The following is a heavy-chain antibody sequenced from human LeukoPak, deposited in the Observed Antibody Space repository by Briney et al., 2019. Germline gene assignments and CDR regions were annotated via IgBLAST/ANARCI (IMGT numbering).Heavy chain of an antibody. V-gene: IGHV4-59*01. Sequence: PSEALSLTCTVSGGSISSYYWSWIRQPPGKGLEWIGYIYYSGHTNYNPSLKSRVTISVDTSKNQFSLKLSSVTAADTAVYYCARGRYYDFWSGLPGYYYYMDVWGKGTTVTVSS. CDR2: IYYSGHT. D-gene: IGHD3-3*01. CDR1: GGSISSYY. J-gene: IGHJ6*03. CDR3: ARGRYYDFWSGLPGYYYYMDV.